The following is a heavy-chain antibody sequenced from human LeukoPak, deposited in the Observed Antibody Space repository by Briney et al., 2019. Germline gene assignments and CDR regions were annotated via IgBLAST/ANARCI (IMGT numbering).Heavy chain of an antibody. J-gene: IGHJ4*02. Sequence: GGSLRLSCAASGFTFSSYAMHWVRQAPGKGLEWVAVISYDGSNKYYADSVKGRFTISRDNSKNTLYLQMNSLRAEDTAVYYCATILFMTTVTTTPPPPPDYWGQGTLVTVSS. CDR3: ATILFMTTVTTTPPPPPDY. V-gene: IGHV3-30-3*01. D-gene: IGHD4-17*01. CDR2: ISYDGSNK. CDR1: GFTFSSYA.